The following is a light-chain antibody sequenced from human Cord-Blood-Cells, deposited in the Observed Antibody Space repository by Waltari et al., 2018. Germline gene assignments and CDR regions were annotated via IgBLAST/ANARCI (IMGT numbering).Light chain of an antibody. CDR2: AAS. J-gene: IGKJ5*01. CDR3: QQSYSTPIT. CDR1: QSISSY. Sequence: DIQMTQSPSSLYASVGDRVNIACRASQSISSYLNWYKRKPGKVPQLMIYAASSLQIGVPSRFSGSGSGTDFTLTISSLQPEDVATYYCQQSYSTPITFGQGTRLEIK. V-gene: IGKV1-39*01.